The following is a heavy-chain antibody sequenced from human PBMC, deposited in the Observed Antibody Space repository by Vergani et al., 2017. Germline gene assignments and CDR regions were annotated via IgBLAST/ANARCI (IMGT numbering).Heavy chain of an antibody. D-gene: IGHD3-10*01. V-gene: IGHV3-66*01. CDR1: GFIVSSHY. CDR3: ARELFHSGAGSPQRRGPWDY. CDR2: IHSGGSI. J-gene: IGHJ4*02. Sequence: VQLVEPGGGLVQPEGSLRLSCAVSGFIVSSHYMTWVRQAPGKGLEWVAVIHSGGSIFYADSVMGRFTISRDRSKNTLDLHMNSLKAEDTAVYYCARELFHSGAGSPQRRGPWDYWVQGVLVTVSS.